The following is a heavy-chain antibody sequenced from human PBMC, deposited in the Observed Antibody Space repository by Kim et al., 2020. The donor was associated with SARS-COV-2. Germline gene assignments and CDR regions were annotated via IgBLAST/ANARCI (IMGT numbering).Heavy chain of an antibody. CDR2: IKEDGSEK. Sequence: GGSLRLSCAASGFTFSSYWMSWVRQAPGKGLEWVANIKEDGSEKYHVDSVKGRFTISRDNAKNSLYLQMNSLRAEDTAVYYCARDGDGYNRVTFDIWGQGTMVTVSS. CDR3: ARDGDGYNRVTFDI. CDR1: GFTFSSYW. J-gene: IGHJ3*02. D-gene: IGHD5-12*01. V-gene: IGHV3-7*01.